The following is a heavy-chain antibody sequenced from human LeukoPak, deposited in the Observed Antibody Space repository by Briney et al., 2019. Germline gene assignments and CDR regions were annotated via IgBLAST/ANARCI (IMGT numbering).Heavy chain of an antibody. CDR3: ARIGSGTYSDAFDI. V-gene: IGHV3-74*01. CDR1: GFTFSSYW. CDR2: IKGDGSTA. Sequence: PGGSLRLSCAASGFTFSSYWMHWVRQAPGKGVVWVFGIKGDGSTATYADSVKGRFIISLDNAKTTVYLQMNSLRAEDTAVYYCARIGSGTYSDAFDIWGQGTMVTVSS. D-gene: IGHD1-26*01. J-gene: IGHJ3*02.